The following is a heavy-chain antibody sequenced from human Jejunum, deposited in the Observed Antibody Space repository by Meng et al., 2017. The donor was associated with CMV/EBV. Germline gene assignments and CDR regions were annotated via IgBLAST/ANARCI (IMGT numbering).Heavy chain of an antibody. V-gene: IGHV4-39*07. CDR1: GDSMGSGTYY. Sequence: GDSMGSGTYYWGWIRQTQGKGLGWIGSVSKSGANYYDPSLRGRVAMSIDTSKQQFSLNLASLTAADTAVYFCARVRYSSTSEMDYWGQGTLVTVSS. CDR2: VSKSGAN. D-gene: IGHD6-6*01. J-gene: IGHJ4*02. CDR3: ARVRYSSTSEMDY.